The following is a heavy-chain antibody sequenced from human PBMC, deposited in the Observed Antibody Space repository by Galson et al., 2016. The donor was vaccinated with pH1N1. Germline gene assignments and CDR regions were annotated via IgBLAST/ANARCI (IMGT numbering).Heavy chain of an antibody. CDR3: VRDSEYSAYDLFH. CDR2: VLYDGTNE. V-gene: IGHV3-30-3*01. Sequence: SLRLSCAASGFTFNNFAMHWVRQAPGKGLEWVAVVLYDGTNEYLADSVKGRFTVSRDNSKNTLHLQMNSLRPSDTALYYCVRDSEYSAYDLFHWGQGTLVAVSS. J-gene: IGHJ4*02. CDR1: GFTFNNFA. D-gene: IGHD5-12*01.